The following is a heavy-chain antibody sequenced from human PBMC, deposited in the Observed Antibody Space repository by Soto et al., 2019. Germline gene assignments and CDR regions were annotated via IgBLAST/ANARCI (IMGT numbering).Heavy chain of an antibody. Sequence: GGSLRLSCAASGFTFSSYAMHWVRQAPGKGLEWVAVISYDGSNKYYADSVKGRFTISRDNSKNTLYLQMNSLRAEDTAVYYCARDPAAAAVLMARIALFGWFDPCGQGTLVTVSS. CDR3: ARDPAAAAVLMARIALFGWFDP. V-gene: IGHV3-30-3*01. CDR2: ISYDGSNK. D-gene: IGHD6-13*01. J-gene: IGHJ5*02. CDR1: GFTFSSYA.